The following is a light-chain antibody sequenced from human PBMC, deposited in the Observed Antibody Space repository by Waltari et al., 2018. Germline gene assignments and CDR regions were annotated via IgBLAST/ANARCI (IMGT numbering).Light chain of an antibody. CDR3: QQYDNWPLT. CDR1: QGVGRE. V-gene: IGKV3D-15*01. CDR2: GVS. Sequence: ETVMTQSPATLSVAPGERATLSCRASQGVGRELAGYQQKPGQAPRLLIYGVSTRATGVPARFSGSGSGAEFTLTISSLQSEDFEVYYCQQYDNWPLTFGGGTKVEIK. J-gene: IGKJ4*01.